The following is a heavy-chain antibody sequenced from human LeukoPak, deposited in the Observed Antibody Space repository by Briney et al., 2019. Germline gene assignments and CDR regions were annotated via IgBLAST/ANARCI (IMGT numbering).Heavy chain of an antibody. CDR1: GFIFSTYW. J-gene: IGHJ4*02. D-gene: IGHD6-19*01. CDR2: IDSEGISA. Sequence: GGSLRLSCGASGFIFSTYWVHWVRQAPGKGLEWVSHIDSEGISATYGDPAKGRFIMSRDNAKNTVYLQMNSLRAEDTGVYYCTRGTSVVAGIDFWGQGTLVTVSS. CDR3: TRGTSVVAGIDF. V-gene: IGHV3-74*01.